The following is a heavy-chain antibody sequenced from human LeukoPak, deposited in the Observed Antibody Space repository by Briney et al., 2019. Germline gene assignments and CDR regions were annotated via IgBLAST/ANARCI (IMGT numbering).Heavy chain of an antibody. CDR1: GYSISSGYY. CDR2: IYQSGST. J-gene: IGHJ4*02. Sequence: PSETLSLTCTVSGYSISSGYYWGWIRQTPGKGLEWIGSIYQSGSTYSNPSLRSRVTISMDMSKNQFPLKLSSVTAADTAVYYCAGKYYYDSSGYFYVDWWGQGTLVTVSS. V-gene: IGHV4-38-2*02. CDR3: AGKYYYDSSGYFYVDW. D-gene: IGHD3-22*01.